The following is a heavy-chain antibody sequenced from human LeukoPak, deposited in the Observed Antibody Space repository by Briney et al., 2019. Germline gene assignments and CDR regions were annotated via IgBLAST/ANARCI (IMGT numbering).Heavy chain of an antibody. D-gene: IGHD6-13*01. CDR2: INQDASVR. J-gene: IGHJ4*02. CDR3: ARDPGSSSFDL. CDR1: GFSFSTYW. V-gene: IGHV3-7*01. Sequence: HPGGSLRLSCAASGFSFSTYWMSWVRQTPEKGLEFAANINQDASVRNYMDSLKGRCTISRDNAKKSVYLEINSLRADDTAVYYCARDPGSSSFDLWGQGALVTVSS.